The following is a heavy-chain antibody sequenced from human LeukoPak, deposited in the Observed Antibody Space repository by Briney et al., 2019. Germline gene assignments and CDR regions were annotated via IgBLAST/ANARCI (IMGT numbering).Heavy chain of an antibody. V-gene: IGHV3-7*01. Sequence: GGSLRLSCAASGFTLSSNWMSWVRQAPGKGLEWVANIKQDGSDKYYVGSVKGRFTISRDNAKNSLYLQMNSLRAEDTAVYYCARERRGGDTFDIWGQGTMVTVSS. CDR2: IKQDGSDK. CDR3: ARERRGGDTFDI. D-gene: IGHD3-10*01. J-gene: IGHJ3*02. CDR1: GFTLSSNW.